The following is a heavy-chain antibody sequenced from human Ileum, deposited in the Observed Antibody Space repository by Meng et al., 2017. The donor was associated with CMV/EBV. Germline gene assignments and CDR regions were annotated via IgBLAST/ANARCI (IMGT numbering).Heavy chain of an antibody. D-gene: IGHD3-10*01. Sequence: SLRITCAASGFSFGNYAMSWVRQAPGKGLEWVSSISGSGVTTYYADSMKGRFTISRDNSKNTLYLQMDSLRVEDTAVYYCAKDMAFWGQGTLVTVSS. CDR1: GFSFGNYA. J-gene: IGHJ4*02. CDR2: ISGSGVTT. CDR3: AKDMAF. V-gene: IGHV3-23*01.